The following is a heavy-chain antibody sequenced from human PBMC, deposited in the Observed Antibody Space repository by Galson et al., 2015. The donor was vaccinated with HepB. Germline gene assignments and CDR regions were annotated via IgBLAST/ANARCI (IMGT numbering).Heavy chain of an antibody. CDR2: VYPSGSS. V-gene: IGHV4-38-2*01. D-gene: IGHD6-19*01. CDR1: GYSISRGYY. Sequence: LSLTCSVSGYSISRGYYWGWIRQPPEKRLEWIGNVYPSGSSYYNPPLTSRVTISLDKSKNHSSLRLSSVTAADTAVYYCATVSRRGGWYSGYYFDYWGQGTLVTVSS. J-gene: IGHJ4*02. CDR3: ATVSRRGGWYSGYYFDY.